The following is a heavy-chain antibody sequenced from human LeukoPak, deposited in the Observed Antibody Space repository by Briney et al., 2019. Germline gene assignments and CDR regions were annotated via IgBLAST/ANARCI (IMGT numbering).Heavy chain of an antibody. V-gene: IGHV4-39*07. CDR2: IYYSGST. CDR1: GGSISSSSYY. J-gene: IGHJ5*02. Sequence: SETLSLTCTVSGGSISSSSYYWGWIRQPPGKGLEWIGSIYYSGSTYYNPSLKSRVTISVDTSKNQFSLKLSSVTAADTAVYYCARGWEGSSWYVESCWFDPWGQGTLVTVSS. CDR3: ARGWEGSSWYVESCWFDP. D-gene: IGHD6-13*01.